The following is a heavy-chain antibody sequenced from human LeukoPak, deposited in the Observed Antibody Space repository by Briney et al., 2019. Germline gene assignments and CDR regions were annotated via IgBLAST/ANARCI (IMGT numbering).Heavy chain of an antibody. CDR3: ATDLKKGDSGCFDY. J-gene: IGHJ4*02. D-gene: IGHD6-19*01. Sequence: ASVKVSCKASGYTLTSSALNWVRQAPGQGLEWMGRINTNTGNPTYAQGFTGRFVFSLDTSVSTAYLHISSLEAEDTAIYYCATDLKKGDSGCFDYWGQGTLVTVSS. CDR1: GYTLTSSA. V-gene: IGHV7-4-1*02. CDR2: INTNTGNP.